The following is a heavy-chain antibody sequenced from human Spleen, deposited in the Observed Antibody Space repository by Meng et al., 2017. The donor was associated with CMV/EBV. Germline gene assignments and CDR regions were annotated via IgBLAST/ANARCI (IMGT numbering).Heavy chain of an antibody. CDR3: ARGGSNWNYYDCFEH. V-gene: IGHV1-2*02. CDR1: GYTFTDYY. J-gene: IGHJ4*02. D-gene: IGHD1-7*01. Sequence: ASVKVSCKASGYTFTDYYLHWVRQAPGQGLEWMGWINPNSGDTKYQQNFQGRVTMTGDTSISTAYMEMSGLTSDDTAAYYCARGGSNWNYYDCFEHWGQGTLVTVSS. CDR2: INPNSGDT.